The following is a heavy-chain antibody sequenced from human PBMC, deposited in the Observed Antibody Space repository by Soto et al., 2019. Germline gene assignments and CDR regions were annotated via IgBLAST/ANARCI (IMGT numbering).Heavy chain of an antibody. CDR1: GYSFTSYW. J-gene: IGHJ6*02. CDR2: IDPSDSYT. V-gene: IGHV5-10-1*01. D-gene: IGHD2-15*01. Sequence: GESLKISCKGSGYSFTSYWISWVRQMPGKGLEWMGRIDPSDSYTNYSPSFQGHVAISADKSISTAYLQWSSLKASDTAMYYCARHAAYCSGGSCYYYYYGMDVWGQGTTVTVSS. CDR3: ARHAAYCSGGSCYYYYYGMDV.